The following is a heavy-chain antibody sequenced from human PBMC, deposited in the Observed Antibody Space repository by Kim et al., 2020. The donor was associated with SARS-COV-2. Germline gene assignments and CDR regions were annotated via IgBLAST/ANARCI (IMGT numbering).Heavy chain of an antibody. CDR1: GFTFSSYD. J-gene: IGHJ2*01. CDR2: IGSAGDT. V-gene: IGHV3-13*01. Sequence: GGSLRLSCAASGFTFSSYDMHWVRLVTGKGLEWVSAIGSAGDTYSPGSVKGRFTISRENAKNSMYLQMNSLRAGDTAVYYCARVARGRAVATSTPMGYFDLWGRGTLVTVSS. CDR3: ARVARGRAVATSTPMGYFDL. D-gene: IGHD3-16*01.